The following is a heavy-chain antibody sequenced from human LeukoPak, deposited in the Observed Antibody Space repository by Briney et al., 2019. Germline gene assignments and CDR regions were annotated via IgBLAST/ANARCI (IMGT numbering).Heavy chain of an antibody. V-gene: IGHV3-7*03. CDR2: IKQDGSEK. CDR3: ARIMITFGGPPGWFDP. Sequence: PGGSLRLSCAASGFTFSSYWMSWVRQAPGKGLEGGANIKQDGSEKYYVDSVKGRFTISRDNAKNSLYLQMNSLRAEDTAVYYCARIMITFGGPPGWFDPWGQGTLVTVSS. J-gene: IGHJ5*02. D-gene: IGHD3-16*01. CDR1: GFTFSSYW.